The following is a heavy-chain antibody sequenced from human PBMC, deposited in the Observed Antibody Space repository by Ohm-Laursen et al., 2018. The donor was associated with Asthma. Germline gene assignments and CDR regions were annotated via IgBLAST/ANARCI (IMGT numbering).Heavy chain of an antibody. V-gene: IGHV3-33*01. CDR2: IWYDGSNK. CDR3: ARVSRSMYYYGSGFTL. CDR1: GFTFSSYG. Sequence: SLRLSCAASGFTFSSYGMHWVRQAPGKGLEWVAVIWYDGSNKYYADSVKGRFTISRDNSKNTLYLQMNSLRAEDTAVYYCARVSRSMYYYGSGFTLWGQGTLVTVSS. J-gene: IGHJ4*02. D-gene: IGHD3-10*01.